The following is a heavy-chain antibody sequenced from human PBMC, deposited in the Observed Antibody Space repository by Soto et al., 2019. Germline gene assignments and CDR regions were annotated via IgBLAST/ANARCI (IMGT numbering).Heavy chain of an antibody. Sequence: AAVKVSCKVSGYSFSEMSMHWVRQTPEKGLEWMGSFDGEDGQTMYAQKFQGRVTMTEDTSADTAYMELSSLRSDDTAVYYCGCPWAKGHLDYWGQGSRVTVSS. D-gene: IGHD1-26*01. CDR1: GYSFSEMS. V-gene: IGHV1-24*01. CDR2: FDGEDGQT. J-gene: IGHJ4*02. CDR3: GCPWAKGHLDY.